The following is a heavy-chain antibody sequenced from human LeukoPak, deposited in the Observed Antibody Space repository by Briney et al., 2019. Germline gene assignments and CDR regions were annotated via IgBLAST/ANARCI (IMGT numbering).Heavy chain of an antibody. V-gene: IGHV4-4*07. CDR1: GGSISNYY. CDR3: ARGPPPDFDC. Sequence: SETLSLTCTVSGGSISNYYWSWIRQPAGKGLEWIGRIYSSGGTDYNPSLKSRVTMSVDTYKNQFSLNLRSVTAADTAVYYCARGPPPDFDCWGQGTLVTVSS. CDR2: IYSSGGT. J-gene: IGHJ4*02.